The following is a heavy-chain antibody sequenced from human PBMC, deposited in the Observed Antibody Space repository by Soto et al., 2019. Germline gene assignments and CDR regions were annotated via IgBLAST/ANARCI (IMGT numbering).Heavy chain of an antibody. Sequence: GGSLRLSCAASGFTFSSYGMHWVRQAPGKGLEWVAVIWYDGSNKYYADSVKGRFTISRDNSKNTLYLQMNSLRAEDTAVYYCARRSSSGSGGMDVWGQGTTVTVSS. V-gene: IGHV3-33*01. CDR1: GFTFSSYG. CDR3: ARRSSSGSGGMDV. D-gene: IGHD6-19*01. J-gene: IGHJ6*02. CDR2: IWYDGSNK.